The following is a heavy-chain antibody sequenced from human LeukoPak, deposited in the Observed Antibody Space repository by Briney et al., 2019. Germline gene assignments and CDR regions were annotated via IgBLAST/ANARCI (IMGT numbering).Heavy chain of an antibody. CDR1: GFTFSSYS. V-gene: IGHV3-30*03. CDR3: ARGPDGYNSHFDY. CDR2: IYYDGSKK. J-gene: IGHJ4*02. D-gene: IGHD5-24*01. Sequence: GGSLRLSCAASGFTFSSYSMNWVRQAPGKGLEWVAVIYYDGSKKYYTDPVEGRFTISRDNSKNTLYLHMKSLRVEDTAVYYCARGPDGYNSHFDYWGQGTLVTVSS.